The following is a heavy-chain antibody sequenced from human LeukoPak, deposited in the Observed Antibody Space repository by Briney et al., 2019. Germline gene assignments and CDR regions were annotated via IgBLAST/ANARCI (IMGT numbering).Heavy chain of an antibody. CDR2: IRYDESNK. J-gene: IGHJ4*02. Sequence: GGSLRLSCAASGFTLSSYGMHWVRQAPGTGLDWVAFIRYDESNKYYADSGKGRFTISRDNSKNTLYLQMNSLRPEDTAVYYCAKDSRRNSGSYIFDYWGQGTLVTVSS. D-gene: IGHD1-26*01. CDR1: GFTLSSYG. V-gene: IGHV3-30*02. CDR3: AKDSRRNSGSYIFDY.